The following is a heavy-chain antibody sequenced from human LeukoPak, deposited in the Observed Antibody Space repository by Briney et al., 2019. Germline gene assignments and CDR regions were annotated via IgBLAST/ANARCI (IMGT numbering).Heavy chain of an antibody. CDR3: AAGGDY. Sequence: GGSLRLSCAASGFTFSTSSMNWVRQAPGKGLEWVSYISGTSSTIYYADSVKGRFTISRDNAKKSVYLQMNSLGAEDTAVYYCAAGGDYWGQGILVTVSS. CDR2: ISGTSSTI. D-gene: IGHD3-16*01. CDR1: GFTFSTSS. J-gene: IGHJ4*02. V-gene: IGHV3-48*04.